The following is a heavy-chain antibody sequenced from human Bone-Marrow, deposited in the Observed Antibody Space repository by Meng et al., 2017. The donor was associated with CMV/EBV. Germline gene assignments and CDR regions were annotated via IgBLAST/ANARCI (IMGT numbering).Heavy chain of an antibody. CDR3: ARGPLDIVAVPAAIGY. V-gene: IGHV3-30*04. J-gene: IGHJ4*02. CDR1: GFTFSSYA. CDR2: ISYDGSNK. Sequence: GESLKISCAASGFTFSSYAMHWVRQAPGKGLEWVAVISYDGSNKYYADSVKGRFTISRDNSKNTLYLQMNSLRAEDTAVYYCARGPLDIVAVPAAIGYCGQGTLVTVSS. D-gene: IGHD2-2*01.